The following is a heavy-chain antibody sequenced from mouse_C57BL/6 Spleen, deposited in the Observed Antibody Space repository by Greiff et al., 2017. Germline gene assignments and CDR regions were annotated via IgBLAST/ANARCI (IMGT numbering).Heavy chain of an antibody. Sequence: QVQLQQPVAELVKPGASVKMSCKASGYTFTSYWITWVKQRPGQGLEWIGDIYPGSGSTNYNEKFKSKATLTVDTSSSTAYMQLSSLTSEDSAVYYCAREATVVGKGFDYWGQGTTLTVSS. J-gene: IGHJ2*01. V-gene: IGHV1-55*01. CDR1: GYTFTSYW. CDR3: AREATVVGKGFDY. CDR2: IYPGSGST. D-gene: IGHD1-1*01.